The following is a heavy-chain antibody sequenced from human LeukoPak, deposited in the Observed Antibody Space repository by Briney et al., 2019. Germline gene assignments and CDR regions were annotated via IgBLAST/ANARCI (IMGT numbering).Heavy chain of an antibody. CDR3: ARGLGGASYYMDV. D-gene: IGHD3-16*01. CDR2: VDTSGST. V-gene: IGHV4-4*07. J-gene: IGHJ6*03. CDR1: SGSISSFY. Sequence: PSETLSLTCSVSSGSISSFYWTWVRQSAWQGLEWIGRVDTSGSTHYNPSLKGRATMSLATSKYQFSLRLTSVTVADTAVYYCARGLGGASYYMDVWGKGTTVTVSS.